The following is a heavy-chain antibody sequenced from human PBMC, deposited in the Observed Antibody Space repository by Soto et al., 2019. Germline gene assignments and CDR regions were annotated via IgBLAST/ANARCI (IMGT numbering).Heavy chain of an antibody. CDR1: GGTFSSYA. J-gene: IGHJ6*02. CDR3: ARPSMSNLYYYYGMDV. Sequence: SVKVSCKASGGTFSSYAISWVRQAPGQGLEWMGGIIPIFGTANYAQKFQGRVTITADESTSTAYMELSSLRSEDTAVYYCARPSMSNLYYYYGMDVWGQGTTATVSS. CDR2: IIPIFGTA. V-gene: IGHV1-69*13.